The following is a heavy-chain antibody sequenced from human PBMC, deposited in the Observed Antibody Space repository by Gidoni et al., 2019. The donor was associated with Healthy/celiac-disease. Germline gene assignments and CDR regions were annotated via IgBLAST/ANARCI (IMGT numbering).Heavy chain of an antibody. CDR2: IYDSGST. Sequence: VQLQESGPGLVKPSETLSLTGTGSGGSISSYYWSWIRQPPGKGLEWIGYIYDSGSTNYNPSLKSRVTISVDTSKNQFSLKLSSVTAADTAVYYCARPTEGDGSMDVWGQGTTVTVSS. V-gene: IGHV4-59*08. D-gene: IGHD1-26*01. CDR1: GGSISSYY. J-gene: IGHJ6*02. CDR3: ARPTEGDGSMDV.